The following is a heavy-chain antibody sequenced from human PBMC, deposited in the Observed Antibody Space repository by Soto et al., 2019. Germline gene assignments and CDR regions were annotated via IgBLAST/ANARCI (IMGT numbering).Heavy chain of an antibody. CDR3: AKDRIVMIRGVMNYYGMDV. CDR2: ILYDGSDK. V-gene: IGHV3-30*18. J-gene: IGHJ6*02. CDR1: GFTFSNYG. D-gene: IGHD3-10*01. Sequence: QVQLVASGGGVVQPGRSLRLSCAASGFTFSNYGMHWVRQAPGKGLEWVAFILYDGSDKYFADSVKGRFTISRDNSKNTLDLQMNSLRAEDTAVYYCAKDRIVMIRGVMNYYGMDVWGQGTTVTVSS.